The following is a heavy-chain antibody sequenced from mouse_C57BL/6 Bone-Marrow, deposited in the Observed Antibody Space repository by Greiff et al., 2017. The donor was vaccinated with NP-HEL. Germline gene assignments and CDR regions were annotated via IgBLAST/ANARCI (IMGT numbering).Heavy chain of an antibody. J-gene: IGHJ3*01. CDR3: TRGKWRRYDVWFAY. Sequence: EVQLQQSGTVLARPGASVKMSCKTSGYTFTSYWMHWVKQRPGQGLEWIGAIYPGNSDTSYNQKFKGKAKLTAVTSASTAYMELSSLTNEDSAVYYCTRGKWRRYDVWFAYWGQGTLVTVSA. V-gene: IGHV1-5*01. CDR1: GYTFTSYW. D-gene: IGHD2-12*01. CDR2: IYPGNSDT.